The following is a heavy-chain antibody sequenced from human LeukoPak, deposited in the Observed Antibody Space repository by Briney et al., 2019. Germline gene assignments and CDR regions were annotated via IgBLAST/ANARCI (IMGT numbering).Heavy chain of an antibody. D-gene: IGHD3-22*01. CDR3: AKDPFYYDSSGYPVNSY. V-gene: IGHV3-30*18. J-gene: IGHJ4*02. CDR1: GFTFSSYG. Sequence: GGSLRLSCAASGFTFSSYGMHWVRQAPGKGLEWVAVISYDGSNKYYADSVKGRFTISRDNSKNTLYLQMNSLRAEDTAVYYCAKDPFYYDSSGYPVNSYWGQGTLVTVSS. CDR2: ISYDGSNK.